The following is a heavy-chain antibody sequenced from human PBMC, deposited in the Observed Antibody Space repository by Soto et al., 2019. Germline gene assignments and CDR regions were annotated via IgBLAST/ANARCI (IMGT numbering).Heavy chain of an antibody. V-gene: IGHV5-10-1*01. D-gene: IGHD2-21*02. J-gene: IGHJ3*02. CDR3: ARHGGDYNDAFDI. Sequence: GASLKISCKGPGYSFTSYWISSVRQMPGKGLEWMGRIDPSDSYTNYSPSFQGHVTISADKSISTAYLQWSSLKASDTAMYYCARHGGDYNDAFDIWGQGTMVTVSS. CDR2: IDPSDSYT. CDR1: GYSFTSYW.